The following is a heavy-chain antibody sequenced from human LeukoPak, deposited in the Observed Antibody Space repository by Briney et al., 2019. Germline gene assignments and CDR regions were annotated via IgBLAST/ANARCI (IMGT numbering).Heavy chain of an antibody. J-gene: IGHJ3*02. CDR3: ARNSMGLLHAFDI. D-gene: IGHD2/OR15-2a*01. CDR2: IYYSGST. CDR1: GGSISSYY. Sequence: PSETLSLTCTVSGGSISSYYWSWIRQPPGKGLEWIGYIYYSGSTNYNPSLKSRVTISVDTSKNQFSLRLSSVTAADTAVYYCARNSMGLLHAFDIWGQGTMVTVSS. V-gene: IGHV4-59*08.